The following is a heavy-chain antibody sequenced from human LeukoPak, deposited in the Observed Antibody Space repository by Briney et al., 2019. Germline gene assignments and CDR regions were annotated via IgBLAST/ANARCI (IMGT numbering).Heavy chain of an antibody. CDR3: TRDMIRGVVNY. CDR2: INKDGSST. J-gene: IGHJ4*02. Sequence: GGSLRFSCAASGFTFNSYWMHWVRQAPGKGLLWVSRINKDGSSTSYADSVKGRFTISRDNAKNTLYLQMNSLRAEDTAVYYCTRDMIRGVVNYWGRGALVSVSS. D-gene: IGHD3-10*01. V-gene: IGHV3-74*01. CDR1: GFTFNSYW.